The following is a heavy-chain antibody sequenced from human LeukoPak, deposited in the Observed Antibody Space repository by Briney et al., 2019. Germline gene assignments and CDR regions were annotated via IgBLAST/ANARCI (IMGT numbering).Heavy chain of an antibody. CDR1: GFTLSSYA. CDR3: VKDFGRNLGGPGY. J-gene: IGHJ4*02. D-gene: IGHD3-10*01. Sequence: GGSLRLSCAASGFTLSSYAMSWVRQAPGGGLEWVSGIGGDGGGGTYYADSVKGRFAISRDNSKSTLYLQMNSLRVEDTAAYYCVKDFGRNLGGPGYWGRGTLVTVSS. CDR2: IGGDGGGGT. V-gene: IGHV3-23*01.